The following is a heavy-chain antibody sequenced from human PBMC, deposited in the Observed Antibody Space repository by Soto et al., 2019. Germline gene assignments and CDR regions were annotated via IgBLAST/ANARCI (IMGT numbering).Heavy chain of an antibody. CDR3: TTEVGDYSTYYYYYMDV. CDR2: IKSKTDGGTT. CDR1: GFTFSNAW. J-gene: IGHJ6*03. D-gene: IGHD4-17*01. Sequence: GGSLRLSCAASGFTFSNAWMSWVRQAPGKGLEWVGRIKSKTDGGTTDYAAPVKGRFTISRDDSKNTLYLQMNSLKTEDTAVYYCTTEVGDYSTYYYYYMDVWGKGTTVTVSS. V-gene: IGHV3-15*01.